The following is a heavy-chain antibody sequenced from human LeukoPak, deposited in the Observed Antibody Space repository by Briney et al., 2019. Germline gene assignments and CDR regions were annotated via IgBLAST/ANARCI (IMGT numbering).Heavy chain of an antibody. CDR1: GYTFTSYG. CDR2: ISAYNGNT. V-gene: IGHV1-18*01. CDR3: ARGGTAMVKGYFDY. D-gene: IGHD5-18*01. Sequence: ASVKVSCKASGYTFTSYGISWVRQAPGQGLEWMGWISAYNGNTNYAQKLQGRVTMTRDTSTSTVYMGLSSLRSEDTAVYYCARGGTAMVKGYFDYWGQGTLVTVSS. J-gene: IGHJ4*02.